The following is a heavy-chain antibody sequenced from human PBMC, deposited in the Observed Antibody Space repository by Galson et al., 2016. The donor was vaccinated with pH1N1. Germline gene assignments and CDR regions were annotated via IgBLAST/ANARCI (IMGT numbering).Heavy chain of an antibody. V-gene: IGHV3-30*03. CDR3: AMLSLKNFDY. CDR1: GFNFDTFP. D-gene: IGHD3-10*02. CDR2: ISSDGRET. J-gene: IGHJ4*02. Sequence: SLRLSCAASGFNFDTFPLHWVRQAPGKGLEWVAVISSDGRETHCAESVKGRFTTSRDSSKNTLYFQLSSLILEDTAVYHCAMLSLKNFDYWGQGTLVTVSS.